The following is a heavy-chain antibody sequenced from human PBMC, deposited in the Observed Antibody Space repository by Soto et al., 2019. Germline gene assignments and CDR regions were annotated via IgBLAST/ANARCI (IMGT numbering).Heavy chain of an antibody. Sequence: SETLSVTCTVSGGSISSGGCYWSWIRQHPGKGLEWIGYIYYSGSTYYNPSLKSRVTISVDTSKNQFSLKLSSVTAADTAVYYCARLPTGYDFGRDAFDIWGQGTMVTVSS. J-gene: IGHJ3*02. CDR3: ARLPTGYDFGRDAFDI. CDR1: GGSISSGGCY. D-gene: IGHD5-12*01. CDR2: IYYSGST. V-gene: IGHV4-31*03.